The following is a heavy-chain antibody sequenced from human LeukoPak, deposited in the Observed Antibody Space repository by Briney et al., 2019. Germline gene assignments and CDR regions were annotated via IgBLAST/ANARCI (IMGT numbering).Heavy chain of an antibody. Sequence: PGGSLRLSCAASGFTFSSYEMNWVRQAPGKGLEWVSYISSSGSTIYYADSVKGRFTISRDNAKNSLYLQMNCLRAEDTAVYYCAREVFGELLGMDYWGQGTLVTVSS. CDR1: GFTFSSYE. CDR2: ISSSGSTI. CDR3: AREVFGELLGMDY. V-gene: IGHV3-48*03. J-gene: IGHJ4*02. D-gene: IGHD1-26*01.